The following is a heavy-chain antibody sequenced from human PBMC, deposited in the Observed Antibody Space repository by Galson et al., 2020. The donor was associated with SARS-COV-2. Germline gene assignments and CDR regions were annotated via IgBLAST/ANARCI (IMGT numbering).Heavy chain of an antibody. D-gene: IGHD3-22*01. CDR3: ARESGDSSGTAFYYYGMDV. CDR1: GFTFSDHY. CDR2: TGNKANSYTT. V-gene: IGHV3-72*01. J-gene: IGHJ6*02. Sequence: GESLKISCAASGFTFSDHYMDWVRQAPGKGLEWVGRTGNKANSYTTEYAASMKGRFTISRDDSKNSLYLQMNSLKTEDTDVYYCARESGDSSGTAFYYYGMDVWGQGTTVTVSS.